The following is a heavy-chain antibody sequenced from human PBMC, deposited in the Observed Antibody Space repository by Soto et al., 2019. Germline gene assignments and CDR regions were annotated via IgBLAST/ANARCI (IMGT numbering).Heavy chain of an antibody. Sequence: PVNVSRKASGYAFTRYRVSWVRQAPGKGLEWMGWISAYNGNTNYAQKLQGRVTMTTDTSTSTAYMELRGLRSDDTAVYYCARVGRGPYYDFCSGYYTHNWFDPWGQGTLVTVSS. V-gene: IGHV1-18*01. CDR1: GYAFTRYR. D-gene: IGHD3-3*01. CDR2: ISAYNGNT. CDR3: ARVGRGPYYDFCSGYYTHNWFDP. J-gene: IGHJ5*02.